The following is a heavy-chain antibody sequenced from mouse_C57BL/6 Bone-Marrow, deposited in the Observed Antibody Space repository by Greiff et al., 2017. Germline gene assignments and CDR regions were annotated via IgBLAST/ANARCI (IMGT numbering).Heavy chain of an antibody. CDR3: ASLYYGNYWVYAMDY. Sequence: EVHLVESGPGLVKPSQSLSLTCSVTGYSITSGYYWNWIRQFPGNKLEWMGYISYDGSNNYNPSLKNRISITRDTSKNHFFLKLNSATTEDTATYYCASLYYGNYWVYAMDYWGQGTSVTVSS. CDR1: GYSITSGYY. J-gene: IGHJ4*01. V-gene: IGHV3-6*01. D-gene: IGHD2-1*01. CDR2: ISYDGSN.